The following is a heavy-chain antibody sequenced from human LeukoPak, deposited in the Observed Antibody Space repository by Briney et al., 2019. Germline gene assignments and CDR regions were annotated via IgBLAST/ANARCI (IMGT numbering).Heavy chain of an antibody. V-gene: IGHV5-51*01. CDR2: IYPGDSDT. CDR3: AGPITFGGVITAAFDI. J-gene: IGHJ3*02. D-gene: IGHD3-16*02. CDR1: GYSFTSYW. Sequence: GESLKISCKGSGYSFTSYWIGWVRQMPGKGLEWMGIIYPGDSDTRYSPSFQGQVTISADKSISTAYLQWSSLKASDTAMYYCAGPITFGGVITAAFDIWGQGTMVTVSS.